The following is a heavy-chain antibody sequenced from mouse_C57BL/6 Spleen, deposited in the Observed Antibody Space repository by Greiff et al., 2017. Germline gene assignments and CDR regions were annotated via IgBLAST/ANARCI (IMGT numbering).Heavy chain of an antibody. CDR1: GYTFTDYE. CDR2: IVPETGGT. D-gene: IGHD1-1*01. Sequence: VQLQQSGAELVRPGASVTLSCKASGYTFTDYEMHWVKQTPVHGLEWIGAIVPETGGTAYNQKFKGKAILTADKSSSTAYMELRSLTSEDSAVYYCMIPPFNYYGSRGNSFDYWGQGTTLTVSS. J-gene: IGHJ2*01. V-gene: IGHV1-15*01. CDR3: MIPPFNYYGSRGNSFDY.